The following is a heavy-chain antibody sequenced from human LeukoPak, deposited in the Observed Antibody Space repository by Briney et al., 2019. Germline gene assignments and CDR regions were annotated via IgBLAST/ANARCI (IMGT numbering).Heavy chain of an antibody. CDR2: MTESGGSS. CDR3: AKMKGQRLNDYCMDV. Sequence: PGGSMRPSCDVSGLALSNIAIGWVSQAPGRGFEWVSCMTESGGSSYYADSVKGRFTIYRDNAKNALYLQINSLRANDTALYYCAKMKGQRLNDYCMDVWGKGTTVTVSS. CDR1: GLALSNIA. V-gene: IGHV3-23*01. J-gene: IGHJ6*03.